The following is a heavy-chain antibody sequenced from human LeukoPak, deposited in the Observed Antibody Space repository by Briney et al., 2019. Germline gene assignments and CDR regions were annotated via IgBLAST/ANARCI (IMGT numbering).Heavy chain of an antibody. J-gene: IGHJ5*02. CDR2: IIPIFGTA. V-gene: IGHV1-69*13. CDR3: ARYDFWSGFGWFDP. Sequence: SVKVSCKASGGTFSSYAISWVRQAPGQGLEWMGGIIPIFGTANYAQKFQGRVTITADESTSTVYMELSSLRSEDTAVYYCARYDFWSGFGWFDPWGQGTLVTVSS. D-gene: IGHD3-3*01. CDR1: GGTFSSYA.